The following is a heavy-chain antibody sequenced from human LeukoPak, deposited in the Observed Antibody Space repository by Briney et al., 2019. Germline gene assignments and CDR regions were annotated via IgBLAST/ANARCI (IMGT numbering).Heavy chain of an antibody. CDR1: GGSISSSSYY. V-gene: IGHV4-39*01. CDR2: IYYSGST. J-gene: IGHJ5*02. D-gene: IGHD3-3*01. Sequence: SETLSLTCTVSGGSISSSSYYWGWIRQPPGTGLGWVGSIYYSGSTYYNPSLKSRVTISVDTSKNQFSLKLSSVTAADTAVCYCAIQSPGNDFWSGRYNWFDPWGQGTLVTVSS. CDR3: AIQSPGNDFWSGRYNWFDP.